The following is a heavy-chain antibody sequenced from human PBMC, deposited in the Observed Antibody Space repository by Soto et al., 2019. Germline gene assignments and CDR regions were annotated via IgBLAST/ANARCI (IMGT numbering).Heavy chain of an antibody. CDR1: GGSITSGGYY. Sequence: QVQLQESGPGLVRPSETLSLTCTVSGGSITSGGYYWGWIRQHPGKGLEWIGHIYYSGSTSYNPSLKSRVRMSADTSKHQFSMKLSSVTAADTAVYYCARGGWSDNWFVPWGQGTLVTVSS. D-gene: IGHD6-19*01. V-gene: IGHV4-31*03. J-gene: IGHJ5*02. CDR3: ARGGWSDNWFVP. CDR2: IYYSGST.